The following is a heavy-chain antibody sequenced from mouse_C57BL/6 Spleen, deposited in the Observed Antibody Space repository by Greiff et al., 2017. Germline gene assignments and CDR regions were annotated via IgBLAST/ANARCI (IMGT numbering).Heavy chain of an antibody. J-gene: IGHJ4*01. CDR2: IYPGDGDT. D-gene: IGHD1-1*01. V-gene: IGHV1-82*01. Sequence: VQLQQSGPELVKPGASVKISCKASGYAFSSSWMNWVKQRPGKGLEWIGRIYPGDGDTNYNGKFKGKATLTADKSSSTAYMQLSSLTSEDSAVYFCARRYGRSPYYAMDYWGQGTSVTVSS. CDR1: GYAFSSSW. CDR3: ARRYGRSPYYAMDY.